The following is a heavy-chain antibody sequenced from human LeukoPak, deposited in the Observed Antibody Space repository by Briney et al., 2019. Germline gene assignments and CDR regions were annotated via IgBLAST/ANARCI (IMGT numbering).Heavy chain of an antibody. J-gene: IGHJ4*02. CDR3: ARQGRLYDTSMRY. D-gene: IGHD3-22*01. V-gene: IGHV4-59*08. CDR2: FYYSGNN. Sequence: SETLSLTCTVSGGSISSYYWSWIRQPPGKGLQWIAYFYYSGNNDYNPSLKSRVTISVDTSKNQFSLKLSSVTAADTAAYYCARQGRLYDTSMRYWGQGTLVTVSS. CDR1: GGSISSYY.